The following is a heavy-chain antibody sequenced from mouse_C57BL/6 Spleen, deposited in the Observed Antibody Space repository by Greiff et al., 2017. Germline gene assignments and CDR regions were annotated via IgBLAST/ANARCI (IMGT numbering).Heavy chain of an antibody. CDR1: GYTFTSYW. CDR2: INPSNGGT. J-gene: IGHJ4*01. D-gene: IGHD2-3*01. CDR3: ARKERDGYYRYAMDY. Sequence: QVQLKQPGTELVKPGASVKLSCKASGYTFTSYWMHWVKQRPGQGLEWIGNINPSNGGTNYNEKFKSKATLTVDKSSSTAYMQLSSLTSEDSAVYYCARKERDGYYRYAMDYWGQGTSVTVSS. V-gene: IGHV1-53*01.